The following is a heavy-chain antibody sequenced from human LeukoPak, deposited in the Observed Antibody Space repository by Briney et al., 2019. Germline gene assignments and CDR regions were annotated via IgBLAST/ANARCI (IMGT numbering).Heavy chain of an antibody. CDR2: INPSGGST. J-gene: IGHJ6*03. CDR3: ARADYYGSGSYYRGYYYYMDV. CDR1: GYTFTSYY. Sequence: GASVKVSCKASGYTFTSYYMHWVRQAPGQGLEWMGIINPSGGSTSYAQKFQGRVTITRNTSISTAYMELSSLRSEDTAVYYCARADYYGSGSYYRGYYYYMDVWGKGTTVTVSS. D-gene: IGHD3-10*01. V-gene: IGHV1-46*01.